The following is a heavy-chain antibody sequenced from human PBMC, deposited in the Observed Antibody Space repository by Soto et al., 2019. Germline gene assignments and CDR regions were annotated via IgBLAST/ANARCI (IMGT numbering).Heavy chain of an antibody. CDR2: AYYRSKWYN. CDR1: GYSVSSNSAA. CDR3: ARSGPGGYIDY. J-gene: IGHJ4*02. D-gene: IGHD3-22*01. V-gene: IGHV6-1*01. Sequence: SHTLSLTCAISGYSVSSNSAAWNLIRQSPSRGLEWLGRAYYRSKWYNHYAIFVKSRIIVNPDTSKNQFSLQLNSVTPEDTAVYYCARSGPGGYIDYWGQGTLVTVSS.